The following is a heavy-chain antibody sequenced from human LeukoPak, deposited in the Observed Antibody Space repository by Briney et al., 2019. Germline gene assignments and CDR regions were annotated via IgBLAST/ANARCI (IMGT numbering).Heavy chain of an antibody. CDR2: FYVGGAT. CDR3: AKGLAVAGHFDY. V-gene: IGHV3-53*01. CDR1: GFSVTNNY. Sequence: PGGSLRLSCAVSGFSVTNNYMSWVRQAPGKGLEWVSVFYVGGATYYADSVKGRFTISRDKSKNTLYLQMNSLRAEDTAVYYCAKGLAVAGHFDYWGQGTLVTVSS. D-gene: IGHD6-19*01. J-gene: IGHJ4*02.